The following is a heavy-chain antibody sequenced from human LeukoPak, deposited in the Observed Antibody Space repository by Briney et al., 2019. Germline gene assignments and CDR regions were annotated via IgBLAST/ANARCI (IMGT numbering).Heavy chain of an antibody. CDR2: IYHSGST. J-gene: IGHJ4*02. D-gene: IGHD4-17*01. V-gene: IGHV4-30-2*01. Sequence: SETLSLTCAVSGGSISSGGYSWSWIRQPPGKGLEWIGYIYHSGSTYYNPSLKSRVTISEDRSKNQFSLKLSSVTAADTAVYYCARAHMTTEGRSYFDYWGQGTLVTVSS. CDR3: ARAHMTTEGRSYFDY. CDR1: GGSISSGGYS.